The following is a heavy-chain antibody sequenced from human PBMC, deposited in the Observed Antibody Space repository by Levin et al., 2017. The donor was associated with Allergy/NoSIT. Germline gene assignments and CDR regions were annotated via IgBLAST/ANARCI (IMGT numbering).Heavy chain of an antibody. CDR2: IYYSGST. V-gene: IGHV4-59*08. CDR3: ARHLLGSGMVTRGFDI. Sequence: SQTLSLTCTVSSGSISNLYWSWIRQPPGKGLEWIGYIYYSGSTNYNPSLKSRVTISVDTSKNQFSLKLRSVTAADTAVYYCARHLLGSGMVTRGFDIWGQGTKVTVSS. D-gene: IGHD1-26*01. J-gene: IGHJ3*02. CDR1: SGSISNLY.